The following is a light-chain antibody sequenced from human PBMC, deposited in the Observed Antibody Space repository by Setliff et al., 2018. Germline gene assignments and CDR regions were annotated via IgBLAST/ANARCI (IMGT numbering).Light chain of an antibody. CDR2: DVT. V-gene: IGLV2-14*03. CDR1: SRDVGSYDF. Sequence: QSALAQPASVSGSPGQSITISCIGSSRDVGSYDFVSWYQQHPGKAPKLIIYDVTGRPSGVSDHFSGSKSGNTASLTISGLQAEDEADYYCGSYTNSNTYVFGTGTKVTVL. CDR3: GSYTNSNTYV. J-gene: IGLJ1*01.